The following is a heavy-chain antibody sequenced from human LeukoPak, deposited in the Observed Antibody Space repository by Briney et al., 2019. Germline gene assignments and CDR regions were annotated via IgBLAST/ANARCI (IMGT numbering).Heavy chain of an antibody. V-gene: IGHV1-18*01. D-gene: IGHD2-2*02. CDR3: AAAIVVVPAAIQDDAFDI. CDR1: GYTFTSYG. J-gene: IGHJ3*02. Sequence: GASVKVSCKASGYTFTSYGISWVRQAPGQGLEWMGWISAYNGNTNYAQKLQGRVTMTTDTSTSTAYMELSSLRSEDTAVYYCAAAIVVVPAAIQDDAFDIWGQGTMVTVSS. CDR2: ISAYNGNT.